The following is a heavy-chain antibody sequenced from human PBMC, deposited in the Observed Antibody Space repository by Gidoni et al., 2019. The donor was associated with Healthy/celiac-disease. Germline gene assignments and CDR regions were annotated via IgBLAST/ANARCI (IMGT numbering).Heavy chain of an antibody. J-gene: IGHJ3*02. CDR1: GFTFSSYA. Sequence: EVQLLESGGGLVQPGGSLRLSGTASGFTFSSYAMSWVRQAPGKGLEWVSAISGSGGSTYYADSVKGRFTISRDNSKNTLYLQMNSLRAEDTAVYYCAKEQYYDFWSGGIDAFDIWGQGTMVTVSS. V-gene: IGHV3-23*01. CDR2: ISGSGGST. D-gene: IGHD3-3*01. CDR3: AKEQYYDFWSGGIDAFDI.